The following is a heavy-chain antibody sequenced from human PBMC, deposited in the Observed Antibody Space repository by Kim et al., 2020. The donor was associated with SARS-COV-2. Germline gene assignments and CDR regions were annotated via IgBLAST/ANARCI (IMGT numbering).Heavy chain of an antibody. D-gene: IGHD2-2*01. CDR3: AKDRGAMPPFDYFDY. CDR1: GFTFSSYA. J-gene: IGHJ4*02. CDR2: ISGSCGST. Sequence: GGSLRLFCAASGFTFSSYAMSWVRQAPGKGLEWVSAISGSCGSTYYADSVKGRFTISRDNSKNTLYLQMNSLRAEDTAVYYCAKDRGAMPPFDYFDYWGQGTLVTVSS. V-gene: IGHV3-23*01.